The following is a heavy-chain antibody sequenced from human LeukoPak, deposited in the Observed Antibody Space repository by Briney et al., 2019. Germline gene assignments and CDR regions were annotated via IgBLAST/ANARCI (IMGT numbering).Heavy chain of an antibody. CDR2: ISSSSSYI. D-gene: IGHD3-9*01. V-gene: IGHV3-21*01. CDR3: ARANDNYYYYYMDV. Sequence: PGGSLRLSCAASGFTFSSYEMNWVRQAPGKGLEWVSSISSSSSYIYYADSVKGRFTISRDNAKNSLYLQMNSLRAEDTAVYYCARANDNYYYYYMDVWGKGTTVTISS. CDR1: GFTFSSYE. J-gene: IGHJ6*03.